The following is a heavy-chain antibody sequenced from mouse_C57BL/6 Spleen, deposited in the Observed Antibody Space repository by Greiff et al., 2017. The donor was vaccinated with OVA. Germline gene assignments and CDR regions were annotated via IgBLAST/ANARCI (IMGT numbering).Heavy chain of an antibody. D-gene: IGHD1-1*01. CDR1: GYAFTNYL. V-gene: IGHV1-54*01. Sequence: VQLQQSGAELVRPGTSVKVSCKASGYAFTNYLIEWVKQRPGQGLEWIGVINPGSGGTNYTEKFKGKAKLTADKSSSTAYMQLSSLTSEDTAVYFCARLEVYYGSSYGAYWGQGTLVTVSA. CDR2: INPGSGGT. CDR3: ARLEVYYGSSYGAY. J-gene: IGHJ3*01.